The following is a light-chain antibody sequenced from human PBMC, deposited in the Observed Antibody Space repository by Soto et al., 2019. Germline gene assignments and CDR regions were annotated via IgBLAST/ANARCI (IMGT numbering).Light chain of an antibody. J-gene: IGLJ1*01. CDR3: SSYTSSSTYV. V-gene: IGLV2-14*03. CDR2: EVK. Sequence: QSVLTQPASVSWSPGQSITIPCTGTSSDVGGYNYVSWYQKHPSKAPKLNKYEVKNRPSGVSKSFSGSKSRNTASLTISWLQAEDEADYYCSSYTSSSTYVFGTGTKVTVL. CDR1: SSDVGGYNY.